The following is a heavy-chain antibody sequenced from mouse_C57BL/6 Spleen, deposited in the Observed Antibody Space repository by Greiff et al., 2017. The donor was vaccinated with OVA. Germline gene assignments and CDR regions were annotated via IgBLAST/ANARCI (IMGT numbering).Heavy chain of an antibody. V-gene: IGHV1-82*01. Sequence: QVQLKQSGPELVKPGASVKISCKASGYAFSSSWMNWVKQRPGKGLEWIGRIYPGDGDTNYNGKFKGKATLTADKSSSTAYMQLSSLTSEDSAVYFCARPELAWFAYWGQGTLVTVSA. D-gene: IGHD4-1*01. CDR1: GYAFSSSW. J-gene: IGHJ3*01. CDR2: IYPGDGDT. CDR3: ARPELAWFAY.